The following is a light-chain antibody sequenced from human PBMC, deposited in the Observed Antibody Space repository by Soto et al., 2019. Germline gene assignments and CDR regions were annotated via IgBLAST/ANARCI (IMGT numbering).Light chain of an antibody. V-gene: IGKV1-5*01. CDR3: QQYNSAWT. CDR1: QSISSW. CDR2: DAS. Sequence: DIQMTQSPSPLSASVGDRVTITCRASQSISSWLAWYQQKPGKAPKLLIYDASSLESGVPSRFSGSGSGTEFTLTISSLQPDDFATYYCQQYNSAWTFGQGTKVEIK. J-gene: IGKJ1*01.